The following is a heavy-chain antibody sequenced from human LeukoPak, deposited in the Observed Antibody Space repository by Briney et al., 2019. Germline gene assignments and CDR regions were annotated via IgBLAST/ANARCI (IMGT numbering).Heavy chain of an antibody. CDR1: GRSISRYY. CDR3: ARAGVIYWDV. CDR2: IYYSGSN. D-gene: IGHD3-10*01. V-gene: IGHV4-59*01. Sequence: PSETLSLTCTVSGRSISRYYWSWTRQPPGQGLEWIVYIYYSGSNNYNPSLKSRFTISVDTSKNQFSLKLSSVTAADTAVYYCARAGVIYWDVWGKGTTVTISS. J-gene: IGHJ6*04.